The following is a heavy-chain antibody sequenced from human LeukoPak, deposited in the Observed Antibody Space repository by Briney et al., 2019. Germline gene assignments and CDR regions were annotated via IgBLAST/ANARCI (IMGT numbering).Heavy chain of an antibody. CDR3: ARDLVGDTGGEY. D-gene: IGHD1-26*01. CDR2: ISSSSSYI. Sequence: GGSLRLSCAASGFTFRSYSMNWVRHAPRKGLEWVSSISSSSSYIYYADSVKGRFTISRENAKSSLYLQMNSLRAEETAVYYCARDLVGDTGGEYWGQGTLVSVSS. CDR1: GFTFRSYS. J-gene: IGHJ4*02. V-gene: IGHV3-21*01.